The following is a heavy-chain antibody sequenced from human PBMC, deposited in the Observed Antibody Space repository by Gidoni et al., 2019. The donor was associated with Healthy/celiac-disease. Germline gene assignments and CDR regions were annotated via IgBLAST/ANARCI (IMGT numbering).Heavy chain of an antibody. D-gene: IGHD2-15*01. CDR3: ARDSPIGGMDV. CDR1: GFTFSSYG. J-gene: IGHJ6*02. CDR2: IWYDGSNK. V-gene: IGHV3-33*01. Sequence: QVQLVESGGGVVQPGRSLRLSCAASGFTFSSYGMHWDHQAPGKGLEWVAVIWYDGSNKYYADSVKGRFTISRDNSKNTLYLQMNSLRAEDTAVYYCARDSPIGGMDVWGQGTTVTVSS.